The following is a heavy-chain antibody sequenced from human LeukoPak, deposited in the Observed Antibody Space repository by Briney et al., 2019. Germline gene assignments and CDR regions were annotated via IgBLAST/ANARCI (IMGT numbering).Heavy chain of an antibody. CDR1: GGTFSSYA. V-gene: IGHV1-69*13. D-gene: IGHD4-17*01. CDR3: ARTPGTYGDYDPDY. CDR2: IIPIFGTA. J-gene: IGHJ4*02. Sequence: ASVKVSCKASGGTFSSYAISWVRQAPGQGLEWMGGIIPIFGTANYAQKFQGRVTITADESTSTAYMELSSLRSEDTAVYCCARTPGTYGDYDPDYWGQGTLVTVSS.